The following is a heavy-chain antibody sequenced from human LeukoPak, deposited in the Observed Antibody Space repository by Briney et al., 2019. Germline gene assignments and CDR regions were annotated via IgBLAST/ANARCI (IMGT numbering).Heavy chain of an antibody. J-gene: IGHJ4*02. CDR2: IGTAGDT. Sequence: GGSLRLSCAASGLTFSSYDMHWVRQATGKGLEWVSAIGTAGDTYYPGSVKGRFTISRENAKNSLYLQMNSLRAGDTAVYYCARGYYDSSGYYYFDYWGQGTLVTVSS. D-gene: IGHD3-22*01. CDR3: ARGYYDSSGYYYFDY. V-gene: IGHV3-13*01. CDR1: GLTFSSYD.